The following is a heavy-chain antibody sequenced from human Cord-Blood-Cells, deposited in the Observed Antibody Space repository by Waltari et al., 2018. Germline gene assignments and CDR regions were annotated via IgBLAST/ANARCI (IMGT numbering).Heavy chain of an antibody. CDR2: ISYDGSNK. Sequence: QVQLVESGGGVVQPGRSLRLSCAASGFTFSSSGMHWVRPAPGKGLEWVAVISYDGSNKYYADSVKGRFTISRDNSKNTLYLQMNSLRAEDTAVYYCAKDVLYSSSWYDAFDIWGQGTMVTVSS. D-gene: IGHD6-13*01. V-gene: IGHV3-30*18. CDR1: GFTFSSSG. CDR3: AKDVLYSSSWYDAFDI. J-gene: IGHJ3*02.